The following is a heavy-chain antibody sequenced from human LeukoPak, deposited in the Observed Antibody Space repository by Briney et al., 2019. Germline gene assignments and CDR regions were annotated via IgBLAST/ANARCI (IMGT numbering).Heavy chain of an antibody. CDR2: IYPDDSDT. CDR3: VRQLDGGDPEDAFDI. D-gene: IGHD2-21*02. CDR1: GYIFTSYW. V-gene: IGHV5-51*01. Sequence: GESLKISCKGSGYIFTSYWIGWVRQMPGKGLEWLGIIYPDDSDTRYSPSFQGQVTISADKSISTAYLQWSSLKASDTALYYCVRQLDGGDPEDAFDIWGQGTMVTVSS. J-gene: IGHJ3*02.